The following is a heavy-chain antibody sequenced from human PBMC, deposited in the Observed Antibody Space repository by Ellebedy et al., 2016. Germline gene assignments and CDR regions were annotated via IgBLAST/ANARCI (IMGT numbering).Heavy chain of an antibody. Sequence: GGSLRLSCAVSGFTLRNYWMSWVRQAPGKGLEWVATIQQDGSEKYYVDSVKGRFTISRDNAKNSLYLQMSSLRVEDTAVYYCARRRGSYSFDYWGQGILVTVSS. D-gene: IGHD1-26*01. J-gene: IGHJ4*02. V-gene: IGHV3-7*03. CDR2: IQQDGSEK. CDR3: ARRRGSYSFDY. CDR1: GFTLRNYW.